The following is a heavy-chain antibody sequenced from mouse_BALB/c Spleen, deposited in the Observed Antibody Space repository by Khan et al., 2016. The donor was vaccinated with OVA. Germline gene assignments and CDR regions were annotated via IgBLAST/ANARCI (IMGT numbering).Heavy chain of an antibody. D-gene: IGHD2-14*01. J-gene: IGHJ3*01. Sequence: EVMLVESGPGLVKPSQSLSLTCTVTGYSITSDYAWNWIQQFPGNKLEWMGYISYSGSTSYNPSLKSRISITRDTSKNQFFLQLNSVTTEDTATYYCARSGYYRYDTFAYWGQGTLVTVSA. CDR2: ISYSGST. CDR3: ARSGYYRYDTFAY. V-gene: IGHV3-2*02. CDR1: GYSITSDYA.